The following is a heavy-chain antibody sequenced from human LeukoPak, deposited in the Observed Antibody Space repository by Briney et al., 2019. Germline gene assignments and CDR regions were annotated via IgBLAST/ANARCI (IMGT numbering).Heavy chain of an antibody. Sequence: PGGSLRLSCAASGYTVSSDYMSWVRQAPGKGLEWISVIYSGGSTYFADSVKGRFTISRDDSKNTLYLQMNSLRAEGTAVYYCAREVPEKGAFDIWGQGTMVTVSS. CDR1: GYTVSSDY. CDR2: IYSGGST. CDR3: AREVPEKGAFDI. D-gene: IGHD1-14*01. J-gene: IGHJ3*02. V-gene: IGHV3-53*01.